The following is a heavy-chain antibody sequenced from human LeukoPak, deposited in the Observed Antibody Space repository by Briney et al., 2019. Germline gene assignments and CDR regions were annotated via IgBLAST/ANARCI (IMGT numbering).Heavy chain of an antibody. Sequence: GGSLRLSCAASGFTFSSYEMNWVRQAPGKGLEWVSYISSSGSTLYYADSVKGRFTISRDNAKNSLYLQMNSLRAEDTAVYYCARASSGWANNAFDIWGQGTMVTVSS. CDR1: GFTFSSYE. D-gene: IGHD6-19*01. J-gene: IGHJ3*02. CDR2: ISSSGSTL. CDR3: ARASSGWANNAFDI. V-gene: IGHV3-48*03.